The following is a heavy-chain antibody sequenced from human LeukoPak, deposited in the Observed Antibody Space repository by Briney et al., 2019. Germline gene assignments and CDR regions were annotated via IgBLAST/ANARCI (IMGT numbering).Heavy chain of an antibody. J-gene: IGHJ4*02. D-gene: IGHD2-2*01. CDR2: ISYDGSNK. V-gene: IGHV3-30*03. Sequence: PGRSLRLSCAASGFTFSSYSMHWVRQAPGKGLEWVAVISYDGSNKYYADSVKGRFTISRDNSKNTLYLQMNSLRAEDTAVYYCAPDEHYWGQGTLVTVSS. CDR3: APDEHY. CDR1: GFTFSSYS.